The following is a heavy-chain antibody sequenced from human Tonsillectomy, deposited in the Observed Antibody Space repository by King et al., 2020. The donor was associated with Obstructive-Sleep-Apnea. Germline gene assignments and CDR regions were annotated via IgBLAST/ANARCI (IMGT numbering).Heavy chain of an antibody. J-gene: IGHJ3*02. CDR1: GYIFTSYW. CDR2: IYPGDSDT. V-gene: IGHV5-51*01. D-gene: IGHD2-15*01. CDR3: ARLSCSGGSCYPLDGFDI. Sequence: VQLVQSGAEVKKPGESLKISCKGSGYIFTSYWIGRVRQMPGKGLEWMGIIYPGDSDTRYSPSFQGQVTISADKSISTASLQWSSLKASDTAVYYCARLSCSGGSCYPLDGFDIWGQGTMVSVSS.